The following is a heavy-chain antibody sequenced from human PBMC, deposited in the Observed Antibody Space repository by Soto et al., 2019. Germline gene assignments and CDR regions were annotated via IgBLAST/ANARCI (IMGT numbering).Heavy chain of an antibody. CDR1: VGSFTSNNW. CDR3: ASRDPGTSVDY. Sequence: SETLSLTCAVSVGSFTSNNWWTWVRQPPGQGLEWIGEIYRTGSTNYNPSLKSRVTISLDKSENQLSLKVISLTAADTAVYYCASRDPGTSVDYWGQGTLVTVSS. J-gene: IGHJ4*02. V-gene: IGHV4-4*02. D-gene: IGHD1-7*01. CDR2: IYRTGST.